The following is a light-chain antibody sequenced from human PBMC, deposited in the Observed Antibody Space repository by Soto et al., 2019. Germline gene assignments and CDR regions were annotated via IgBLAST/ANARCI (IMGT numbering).Light chain of an antibody. V-gene: IGLV1-40*01. J-gene: IGLJ3*02. CDR1: SSNIGAGYD. Sequence: QSALTPPPSVSGAPGQRVTISCTGSSSNIGAGYDVHWYQQLPGTAPKLLIYGNSNRPSGVPDRFSGSKSGTSASLAITGLQAEDEADYYCQSYDSSLSGWGWVFGGGTKVTVL. CDR2: GNS. CDR3: QSYDSSLSGWGWV.